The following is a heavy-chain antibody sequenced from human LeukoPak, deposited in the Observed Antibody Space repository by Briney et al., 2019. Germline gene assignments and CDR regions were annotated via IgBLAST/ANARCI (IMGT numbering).Heavy chain of an antibody. CDR2: INHSGST. V-gene: IGHV4-34*01. CDR1: GGSISSYY. Sequence: SETLSLTCTVSGGSISSYYWSWIRQPPGKGLEWIGEINHSGSTNYNPSLKSRVTISVDTSKNQFSLKLSSVTAADTAVYYCARGEIMVRGKPFDYWGQGTLVTVSS. CDR3: ARGEIMVRGKPFDY. J-gene: IGHJ4*02. D-gene: IGHD3-10*01.